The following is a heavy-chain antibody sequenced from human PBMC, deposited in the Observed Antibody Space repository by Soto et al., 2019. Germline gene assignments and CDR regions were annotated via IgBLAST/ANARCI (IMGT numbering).Heavy chain of an antibody. V-gene: IGHV1-18*01. CDR3: ARDSKSDILELLWFGEPHYYYYYMDV. D-gene: IGHD3-10*01. J-gene: IGHJ6*03. CDR1: GYTFTSYG. CDR2: ISAYNGNT. Sequence: ASVKVSCKASGYTFTSYGISWVRQAPGQGLEWMGWISAYNGNTNYAQKLQGRVTMTTDTSTSTAYMELRSLRSDDTAVYYCARDSKSDILELLWFGEPHYYYYYMDVWGKGTTVTV.